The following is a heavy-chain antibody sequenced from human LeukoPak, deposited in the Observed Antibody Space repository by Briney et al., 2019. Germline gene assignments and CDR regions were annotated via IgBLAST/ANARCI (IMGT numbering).Heavy chain of an antibody. Sequence: SETLSLTCAVYGGSFSGYYWSWLRQPPGKGLEWIGEINHSGSTNYNPSLKSRVTISVDTSKNQFSLKLSSVTAADTAVYYCARWLQPYYFDYWGQGTLVTVSS. CDR3: ARWLQPYYFDY. CDR1: GGSFSGYY. D-gene: IGHD5-12*01. CDR2: INHSGST. V-gene: IGHV4-34*01. J-gene: IGHJ4*02.